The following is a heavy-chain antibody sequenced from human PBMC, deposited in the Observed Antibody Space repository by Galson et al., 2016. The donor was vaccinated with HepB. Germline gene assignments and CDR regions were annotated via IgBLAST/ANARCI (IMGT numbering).Heavy chain of an antibody. V-gene: IGHV4-39*01. Sequence: ETLSLTCTVSGGSISSSSYYWGWIRQPPGKGLEWIGSIYYSGSTYYTQSLKSRVTISVDTSKNQISLKLSSVTAADTAVYYCASYRLSGSYYRAGGNCDYWGQGTLVTVSS. D-gene: IGHD1-26*01. CDR3: ASYRLSGSYYRAGGNCDY. CDR2: IYYSGST. J-gene: IGHJ4*02. CDR1: GGSISSSSYY.